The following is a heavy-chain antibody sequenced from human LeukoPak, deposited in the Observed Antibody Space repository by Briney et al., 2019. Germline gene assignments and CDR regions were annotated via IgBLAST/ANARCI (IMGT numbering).Heavy chain of an antibody. D-gene: IGHD7-27*01. V-gene: IGHV3-23*01. J-gene: IGHJ4*02. CDR3: AKVQLGIGVDY. CDR1: GFSFSSYA. CDR2: ISDGGSRT. Sequence: GGSLRLSCAASGFSFSSYAVSWVRQAPGRGLEWVSGISDGGSRTYYADSVKGRFTISRDDSKNTLYLQMNSQRAEDTAVYYCAKVQLGIGVDYWGQGTLVTVSS.